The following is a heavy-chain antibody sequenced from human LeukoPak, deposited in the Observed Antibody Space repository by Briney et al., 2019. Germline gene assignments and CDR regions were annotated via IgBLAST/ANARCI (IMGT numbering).Heavy chain of an antibody. J-gene: IGHJ4*02. CDR1: GGSISSGGYY. Sequence: SSETLSLTCTVSGGSISSGGYYWSWIRQPPGKGLEWIGYIYHSGSTYYNPSLKSRVTISVDRSKNQFSLNLSSVTAADTAVYYCARGGSYVYFDYWGQGTLVTVTS. CDR2: IYHSGST. D-gene: IGHD3-16*01. V-gene: IGHV4-30-2*01. CDR3: ARGGSYVYFDY.